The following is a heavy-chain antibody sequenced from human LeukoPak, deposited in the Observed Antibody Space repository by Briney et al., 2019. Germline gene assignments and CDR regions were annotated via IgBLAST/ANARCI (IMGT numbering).Heavy chain of an antibody. CDR1: GFTFSSYA. Sequence: GGSLRLSCAASGFTFSSYAMSWVRQAPGKGLEWVANIKQDGSRRYYVDSVQGRFTISRDNAMNSLYLQMDSLRAEDTAVYYCARDQAPSFSGSYFDALDIWGHGTMVTVSS. CDR3: ARDQAPSFSGSYFDALDI. CDR2: IKQDGSRR. D-gene: IGHD1-26*01. V-gene: IGHV3-7*01. J-gene: IGHJ3*02.